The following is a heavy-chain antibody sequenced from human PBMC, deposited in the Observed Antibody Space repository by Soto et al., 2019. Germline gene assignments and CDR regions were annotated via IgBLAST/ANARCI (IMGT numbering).Heavy chain of an antibody. Sequence: GGSLRLSCAASGFTFSNAWMSWVRQAPGKGLEWVGRIKSKTDGGTTDYTAPVKGRFTISRDDSKNTLYLQMNSLKTEDTAVYYCTTERTGDAWAFDIWGQGTMVTVSS. CDR2: IKSKTDGGTT. CDR3: TTERTGDAWAFDI. D-gene: IGHD7-27*01. CDR1: GFTFSNAW. V-gene: IGHV3-15*01. J-gene: IGHJ3*02.